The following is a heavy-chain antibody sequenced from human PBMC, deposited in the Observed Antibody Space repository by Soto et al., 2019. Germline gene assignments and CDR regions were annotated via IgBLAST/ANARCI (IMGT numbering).Heavy chain of an antibody. J-gene: IGHJ4*02. V-gene: IGHV4-59*01. D-gene: IGHD4-17*01. CDR1: GGSISSYY. CDR2: IYYSGST. CDR3: AGYGFYFDY. Sequence: SETLSLTCTVSGGSISSYYWSWIRQPPGKGLEWIGYIYYSGSTNYNPSLKSRVTISVDTSKNQFSLKLSSVTAADTAVYYCAGYGFYFDYWGQGTLVTVSS.